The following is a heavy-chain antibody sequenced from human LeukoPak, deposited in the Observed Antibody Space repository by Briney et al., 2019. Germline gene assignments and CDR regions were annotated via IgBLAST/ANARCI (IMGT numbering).Heavy chain of an antibody. D-gene: IGHD3-16*01. CDR2: MNQDGSEK. CDR3: ATYTHWVAGDV. V-gene: IGHV3-7*01. Sequence: PGGSLRLSCAASGFTFSESWMSWVRQAPGKGLEWVANMNQDGSEKDYVDSVKGRFTISRDNARESLYLQMSSLRAEDTAVYYCATYTHWVAGDVWATGPLSPSP. CDR1: GFTFSESW. J-gene: IGHJ6*02.